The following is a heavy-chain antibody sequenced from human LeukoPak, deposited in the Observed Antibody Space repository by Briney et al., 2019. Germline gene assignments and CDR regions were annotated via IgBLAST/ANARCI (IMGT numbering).Heavy chain of an antibody. V-gene: IGHV4-61*02. CDR2: IYTSGST. CDR1: GGSISSSSYY. CDR3: AGLSAKGAFDY. J-gene: IGHJ4*02. Sequence: SETLSLTCTVSGGSISSSSYYWSWIRQPAGKGLEWIGRIYTSGSTNYNPSLKSRVTMSVDTSKNQFSLKLSSVTAADTAVYYCAGLSAKGAFDYWGQGTLVTVSS.